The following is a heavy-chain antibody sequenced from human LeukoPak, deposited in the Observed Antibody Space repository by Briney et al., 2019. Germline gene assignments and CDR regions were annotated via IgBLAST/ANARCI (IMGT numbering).Heavy chain of an antibody. D-gene: IGHD2-2*01. Sequence: ASVKVSCKASGYTFTGYYMHWVRQAPGQGLEWMGWINPNSGGTNYAQKFQGWVTMTRDTSISTAYMELSWLRSDDTAVYYCARGYCSSTSCFDYFDYWGQGTLVTVSS. CDR2: INPNSGGT. CDR1: GYTFTGYY. J-gene: IGHJ4*02. CDR3: ARGYCSSTSCFDYFDY. V-gene: IGHV1-2*04.